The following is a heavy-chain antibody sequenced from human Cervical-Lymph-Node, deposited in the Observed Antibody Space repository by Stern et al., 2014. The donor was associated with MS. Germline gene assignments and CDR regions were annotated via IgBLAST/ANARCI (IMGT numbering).Heavy chain of an antibody. Sequence: VQLVESGGGVVQPGGSLRLSCAASGFSFSDYGIHWVRQAPGKALEWVAVISYDGTHKYYTDSVKGRGTISRDNSKTQVYLEMNSLRSDDTAVYYCAKDLGGNAFDYWGQGTLVIVSS. CDR2: ISYDGTHK. D-gene: IGHD4-23*01. CDR1: GFSFSDYG. CDR3: AKDLGGNAFDY. J-gene: IGHJ4*02. V-gene: IGHV3-30*18.